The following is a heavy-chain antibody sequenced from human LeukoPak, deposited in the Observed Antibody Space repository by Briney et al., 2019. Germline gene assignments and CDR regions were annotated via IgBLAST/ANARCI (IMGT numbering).Heavy chain of an antibody. CDR1: GGSISSSSYY. Sequence: SETLSLTCTVSGGSISSSSYYWGWIRQPPGKGLEWIGSIYYSEHSYYNPSLKRRVTISVDRSKNQFSLNLSSVTAADTAVYYCARPVASADGYYYYMDVWGKGTTVTISS. D-gene: IGHD4-23*01. CDR3: ARPVASADGYYYYMDV. V-gene: IGHV4-39*01. J-gene: IGHJ6*03. CDR2: IYYSEHS.